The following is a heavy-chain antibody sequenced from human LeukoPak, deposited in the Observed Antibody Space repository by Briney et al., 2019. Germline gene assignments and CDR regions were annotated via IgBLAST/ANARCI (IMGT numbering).Heavy chain of an antibody. Sequence: PSETLSLTCNVSGGSISSYYWSWIRQSPGKGLEWIGYIYYSGSTNYNPSLKSRVTISVDTSKNQFSLKLSSVTAADTAVYYCAGHHPRNTVDFWGQGTLVTVSS. D-gene: IGHD2/OR15-2a*01. V-gene: IGHV4-59*08. J-gene: IGHJ4*02. CDR2: IYYSGST. CDR1: GGSISSYY. CDR3: AGHHPRNTVDF.